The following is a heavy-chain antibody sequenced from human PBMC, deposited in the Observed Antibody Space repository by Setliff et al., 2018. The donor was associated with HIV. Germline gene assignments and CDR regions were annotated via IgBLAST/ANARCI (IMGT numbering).Heavy chain of an antibody. D-gene: IGHD6-19*01. J-gene: IGHJ4*02. CDR2: IYTSGST. CDR3: ARGRRSSGWYVYH. Sequence: PSETLSLTCTVSGGSISSGSYDWSWIRQPAGKGLEWIGHIYTSGSTNYNPSLKIRVTISVDTSTNQFSLKLSSVTAADTAVYDCARGRRSSGWYVYHWGQGTLVTVSS. V-gene: IGHV4-61*09. CDR1: GGSISSGSYD.